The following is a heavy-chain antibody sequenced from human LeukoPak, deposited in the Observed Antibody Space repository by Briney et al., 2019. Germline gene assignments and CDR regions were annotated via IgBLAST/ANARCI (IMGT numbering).Heavy chain of an antibody. Sequence: GGSLRLSCAASGFTFSSYAMSWVRQAPGKGLEWVSAISGSGGSTYYADSVKGRFTISRDNSKNMLYLRMNSLRVEDTALYYCARAPYDILTGSYFDFWGQGTLVTVSS. J-gene: IGHJ4*02. CDR1: GFTFSSYA. CDR2: ISGSGGST. D-gene: IGHD3-9*01. CDR3: ARAPYDILTGSYFDF. V-gene: IGHV3-23*01.